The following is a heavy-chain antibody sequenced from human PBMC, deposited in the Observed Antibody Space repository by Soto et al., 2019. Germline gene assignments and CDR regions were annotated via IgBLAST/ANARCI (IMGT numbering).Heavy chain of an antibody. CDR2: VSHSGST. CDR3: AREYTYGSNFFDC. CDR1: GGSISSAAYY. D-gene: IGHD5-18*01. V-gene: IGHV4-31*03. J-gene: IGHJ4*01. Sequence: SETLSLTCTVSGGSISSAAYYWSWIRQHPGKGLEWIGYVSHSGSTYYNPSLKSRVIISVDTSKNQFSLSLTSVTAADTAVYYCAREYTYGSNFFDCRAQRAPVTGSS.